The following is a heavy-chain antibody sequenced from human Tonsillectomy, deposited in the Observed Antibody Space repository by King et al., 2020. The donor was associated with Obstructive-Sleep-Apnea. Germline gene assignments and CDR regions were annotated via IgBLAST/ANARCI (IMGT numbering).Heavy chain of an antibody. Sequence: VQLVESGGGLVQPGGSLRLSCAASGFTFSDHYMDWVRQAPGKGLEWVGRTRNKANSYTTEYAASVKGRFTISRDDSKNLLYLQMNSLKTEDTAVYYCASDRHGGKGFDYWGQGTLVTVSS. CDR2: TRNKANSYTT. CDR1: GFTFSDHY. CDR3: ASDRHGGKGFDY. J-gene: IGHJ4*02. D-gene: IGHD4-23*01. V-gene: IGHV3-72*01.